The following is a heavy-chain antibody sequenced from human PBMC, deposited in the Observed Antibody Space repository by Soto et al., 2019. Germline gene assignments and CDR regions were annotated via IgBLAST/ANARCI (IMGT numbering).Heavy chain of an antibody. Sequence: SETLSLTCAVSGGSISSGGYSWSWIRQPPGKGLEWIGYIYHSGSTYYNPSLKSRVTISVDRSKNQFSLKLSSVTAADTAVYYCASAKGLSHIAAAGTSNWFDTWGQGTLVTVSS. V-gene: IGHV4-30-2*01. CDR1: GGSISSGGYS. D-gene: IGHD6-13*01. J-gene: IGHJ5*02. CDR3: ASAKGLSHIAAAGTSNWFDT. CDR2: IYHSGST.